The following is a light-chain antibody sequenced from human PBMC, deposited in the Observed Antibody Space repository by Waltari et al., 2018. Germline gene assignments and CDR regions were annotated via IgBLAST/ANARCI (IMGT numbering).Light chain of an antibody. V-gene: IGKV1-5*03. J-gene: IGKJ1*01. CDR1: ESISSW. Sequence: TFAGRARESISSWLAWYQQKPGKAPKLLIYKASSLESRVPSRFSGSGSGTEFTLTIISLQPDDFATYYCQQYPRTFGQGTKVEIK. CDR3: QQYPRT. CDR2: KAS.